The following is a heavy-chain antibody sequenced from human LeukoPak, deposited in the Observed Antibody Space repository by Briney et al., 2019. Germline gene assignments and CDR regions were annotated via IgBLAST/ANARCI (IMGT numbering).Heavy chain of an antibody. Sequence: SETLSLTCSVSGGSISSYYWNWIRQPPGKGLEWIGYIYYSGSTNYNPSLKSRVTISVDTSKNQFSLNLTSVTAADTAVYYCARFTPQGYGWGGYNRFDPWGQGTLVTVSS. CDR1: GGSISSYY. CDR2: IYYSGST. D-gene: IGHD3-16*01. CDR3: ARFTPQGYGWGGYNRFDP. V-gene: IGHV4-59*01. J-gene: IGHJ5*02.